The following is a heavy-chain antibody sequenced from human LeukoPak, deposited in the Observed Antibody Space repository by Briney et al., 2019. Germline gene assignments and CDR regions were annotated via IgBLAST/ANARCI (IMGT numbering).Heavy chain of an antibody. CDR1: GFTFSSYW. J-gene: IGHJ4*02. D-gene: IGHD6-13*01. V-gene: IGHV3-7*01. CDR2: IKYDGSEK. Sequence: GGFLRLSCAASGFTFSSYWMTWVRQAPGKGLGWVANIKYDGSEKDYMDSVKGRFTISRDNAKNSLYLQMNSLRAEDTAVYYCARDIEAAGLFLDYWGQGTLVTVSS. CDR3: ARDIEAAGLFLDY.